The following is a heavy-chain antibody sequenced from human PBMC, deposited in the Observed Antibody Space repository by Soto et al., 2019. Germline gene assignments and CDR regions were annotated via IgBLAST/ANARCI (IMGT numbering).Heavy chain of an antibody. J-gene: IGHJ4*02. D-gene: IGHD6-13*01. CDR1: GFTFSSYA. V-gene: IGHV3-23*01. Sequence: PGGSLRLSCAASGFTFSSYAMSWVRQAPGKGLEWAAGISGSGGSTYYADCVKGRVTISRDNSKTTLYLQMNSLRAKDTAVYYCAKESVVAPAKPQILWQQLVLFPNGPFEYWGQGTLVTVAS. CDR2: ISGSGGST. CDR3: AKESVVAPAKPQILWQQLVLFPNGPFEY.